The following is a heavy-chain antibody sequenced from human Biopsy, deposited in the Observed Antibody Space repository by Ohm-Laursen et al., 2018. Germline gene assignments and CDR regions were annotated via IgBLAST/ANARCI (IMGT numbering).Heavy chain of an antibody. CDR3: ARDRGFYSDRTVPGYFDL. V-gene: IGHV4-59*01. Sequence: GTLSLTCAVSGDSISSYYWSWIRQPPGKGLEWIGYVYYTGSTDYNPSLQSRVTISVDTSKNHFSLRLRSVTPADTAIYYCARDRGFYSDRTVPGYFDLWGRGTLVTVSS. CDR2: VYYTGST. J-gene: IGHJ2*01. CDR1: GDSISSYY. D-gene: IGHD3-22*01.